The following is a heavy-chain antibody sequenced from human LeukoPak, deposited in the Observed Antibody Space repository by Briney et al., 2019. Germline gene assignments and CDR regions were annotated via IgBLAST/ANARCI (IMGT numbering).Heavy chain of an antibody. CDR2: IYYSGST. V-gene: IGHV4-59*08. Sequence: SETLSLTCTVSGGSINSYYWGWIRQPPGKGLEWIAYIYYSGSTNYNPSLKSRVTISVDTSKNQFSLNLRSVTAADTAVYYCARRAYHYDSASYSFDYWGQGALVTVSS. D-gene: IGHD3-10*01. CDR1: GGSINSYY. J-gene: IGHJ4*02. CDR3: ARRAYHYDSASYSFDY.